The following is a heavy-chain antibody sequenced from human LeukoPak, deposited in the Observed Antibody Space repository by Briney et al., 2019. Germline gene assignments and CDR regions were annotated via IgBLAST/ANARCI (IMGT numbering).Heavy chain of an antibody. CDR3: AKGLDYSLDY. CDR1: GFTSSSYG. J-gene: IGHJ4*02. Sequence: PGGSLRLSCAMSGFTSSSYGIHWVRQAPGKGLEWVAFIRYDGTEQYYVDSVKGRFIISRDNSKNTLYLQMNSLRVEDTAVYYCAKGLDYSLDYWGQGTLVTVSS. D-gene: IGHD4-11*01. CDR2: IRYDGTEQ. V-gene: IGHV3-30*02.